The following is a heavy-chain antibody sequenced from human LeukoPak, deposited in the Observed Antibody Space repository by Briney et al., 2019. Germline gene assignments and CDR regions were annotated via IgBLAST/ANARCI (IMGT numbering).Heavy chain of an antibody. Sequence: SETLSLTCTVSGGSISSGGYYWTWIRQHPGKGLEWIGYIYYSGSTYYNPSLRSRVIMSIDTSKNQFSLRLSSVTAADTAVYYCARHTGSHSDYWGQGTLVTVSS. V-gene: IGHV4-31*03. CDR3: ARHTGSHSDY. D-gene: IGHD1-26*01. CDR2: IYYSGST. CDR1: GGSISSGGYY. J-gene: IGHJ4*02.